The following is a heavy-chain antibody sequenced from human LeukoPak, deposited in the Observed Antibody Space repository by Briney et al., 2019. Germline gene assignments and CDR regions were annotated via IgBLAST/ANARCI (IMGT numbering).Heavy chain of an antibody. Sequence: GGSLRHSCAASGFTFDEFAMHWVRQAPGKGLEWVSFVNGDGGRTDYADSVKGRFTISRDNSKNSLYLQMNSLTAEDTAFYFCARDRMSRAPTYFHHWGQGTLVTVSA. D-gene: IGHD2-2*01. J-gene: IGHJ1*01. CDR2: VNGDGGRT. V-gene: IGHV3-43*02. CDR3: ARDRMSRAPTYFHH. CDR1: GFTFDEFA.